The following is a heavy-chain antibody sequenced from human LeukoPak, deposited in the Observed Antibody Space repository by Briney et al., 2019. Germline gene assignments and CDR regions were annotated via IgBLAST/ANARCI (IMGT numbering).Heavy chain of an antibody. CDR2: IYYSGST. D-gene: IGHD3-3*01. V-gene: IGHV4-30-4*01. CDR3: ARAFHTYYDFWSGYQVDY. CDR1: GGSISSGDYH. J-gene: IGHJ4*02. Sequence: SETLSLTCTVSGGSISSGDYHWSWIRQPPGKGLEWIGYIYYSGSTYYNPSLKSRVTISVDTSKNQFSLKLSSVTAADTAVYYCARAFHTYYDFWSGYQVDYWGQGALVTVSS.